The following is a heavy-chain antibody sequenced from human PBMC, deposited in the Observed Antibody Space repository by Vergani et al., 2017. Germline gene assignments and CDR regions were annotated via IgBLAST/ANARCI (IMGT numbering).Heavy chain of an antibody. CDR2: LSTTGGA. Sequence: QLHLQESGPGLVKPSETLSLTCTVSGGSITSSSYYWGWIRQPPGKGLEWIGSLSTTGGATHASHNPSLKSRVSISVDTSKSQFSLRLTSVTAADSAIYYCAGDTHSWQRADRWGQGLLVSVSS. J-gene: IGHJ5*02. D-gene: IGHD6-13*01. CDR1: GGSITSSSYY. CDR3: AGDTHSWQRADR. V-gene: IGHV4-61*05.